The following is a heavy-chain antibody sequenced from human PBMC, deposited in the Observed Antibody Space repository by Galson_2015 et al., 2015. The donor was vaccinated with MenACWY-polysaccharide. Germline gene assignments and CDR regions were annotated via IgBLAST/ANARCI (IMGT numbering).Heavy chain of an antibody. CDR3: AREPTYSGSFGWFDP. CDR2: MSYSGRA. Sequence: SETLSLTCTVSVGSVSSATDYWGWLRQPPGKGLEWIGYMSYSGRANYNPSLKSRVIISLDTSKNQFSLRLTSVTAADTAMYYCAREPTYSGSFGWFDPWGQGTLVTVSS. D-gene: IGHD1-26*01. CDR1: VGSVSSATDY. V-gene: IGHV4-61*01. J-gene: IGHJ5*02.